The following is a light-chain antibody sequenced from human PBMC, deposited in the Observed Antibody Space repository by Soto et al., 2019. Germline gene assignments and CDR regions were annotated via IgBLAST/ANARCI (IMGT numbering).Light chain of an antibody. J-gene: IGKJ5*01. Sequence: IVLTQSPATLSLSPGERATLSCVSTQSVRSYLACYQQKPCQAPRLLMYGSSIRATGIPARFSGSGSGTEFTLTISSLQSEDFAVYYCQQHNNWPPITFGQGTRLEIK. CDR2: GSS. CDR1: QSVRSY. V-gene: IGKV3-15*01. CDR3: QQHNNWPPIT.